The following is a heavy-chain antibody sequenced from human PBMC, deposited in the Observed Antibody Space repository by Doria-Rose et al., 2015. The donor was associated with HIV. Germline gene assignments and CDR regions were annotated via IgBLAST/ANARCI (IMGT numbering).Heavy chain of an antibody. CDR1: GFSFESYA. Sequence: VQLVESGGGLVQPGRSLRLSCVGSGFSFESYAMYWVRLAPGKGLEWVAGISWDSGAKGNADSVEGRFTISRDNAKKSVYLEMRSLRPEDTASYYCAKAPSIGPKYYFYMDVWGKGTSVTVSS. V-gene: IGHV3-9*01. J-gene: IGHJ6*03. CDR3: AKAPSIGPKYYFYMDV. D-gene: IGHD3-3*02. CDR2: ISWDSGAK.